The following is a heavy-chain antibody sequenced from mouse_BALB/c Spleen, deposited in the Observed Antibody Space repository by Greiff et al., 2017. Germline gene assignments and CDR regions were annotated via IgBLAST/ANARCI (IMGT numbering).Heavy chain of an antibody. Sequence: EVKLMESGGGLVKPGGSLKLSCAASGFTFSDYYMYWVRQTPEKRLEWVATISDGGSYTYYPDSVKGRFTISRDNAKNNLYLQMSSLKSEDTAMYYCARDENCAYWGQGTLVTVSA. V-gene: IGHV5-4*02. J-gene: IGHJ3*01. D-gene: IGHD4-1*01. CDR2: ISDGGSYT. CDR1: GFTFSDYY. CDR3: ARDENCAY.